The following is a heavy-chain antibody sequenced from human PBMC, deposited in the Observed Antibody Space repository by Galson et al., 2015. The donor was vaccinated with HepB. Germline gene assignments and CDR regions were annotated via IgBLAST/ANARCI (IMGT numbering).Heavy chain of an antibody. Sequence: LRGCCAASGFSLSRSAMHWVRQGPGRGPGGGAVISYDGSNKYYADSVKGRFTISRDNSKNTLYLQMNSLRAEDTAVYYCARETGPSSFDYWGQGTLVTVSS. J-gene: IGHJ4*02. CDR1: GFSLSRSA. CDR2: ISYDGSNK. CDR3: ARETGPSSFDY. V-gene: IGHV3-30-3*01.